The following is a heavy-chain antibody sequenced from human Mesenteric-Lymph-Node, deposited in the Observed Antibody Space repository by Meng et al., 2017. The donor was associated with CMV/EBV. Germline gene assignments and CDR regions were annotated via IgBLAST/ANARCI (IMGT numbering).Heavy chain of an antibody. CDR3: AREYSSFDC. V-gene: IGHV4-59*01. J-gene: IGHJ4*02. Sequence: SETLSLTCTVSGGSISFYYWHWIRQPPGKGLEWIGFISYNGDTNYNPSLTGRVTISGDKSKNQFSLKLTSVTAADTAVYYCAREYSSFDCWGQGTLVTVSS. D-gene: IGHD5-18*01. CDR2: ISYNGDT. CDR1: GGSISFYY.